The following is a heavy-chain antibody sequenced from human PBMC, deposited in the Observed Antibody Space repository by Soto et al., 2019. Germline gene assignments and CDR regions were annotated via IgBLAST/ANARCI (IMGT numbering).Heavy chain of an antibody. Sequence: PGGSLRLSCAASGFTFSSFWMHWVRQVPGKGLVWVSRLNGGGSDSNYADSVKGRFTISRDNPKNTLYLQMNSLRAEDTAMYYCVRGNTGYGNFDLWGQGTLVTVSS. V-gene: IGHV3-74*01. CDR1: GFTFSSFW. J-gene: IGHJ4*02. D-gene: IGHD5-12*01. CDR2: LNGGGSDS. CDR3: VRGNTGYGNFDL.